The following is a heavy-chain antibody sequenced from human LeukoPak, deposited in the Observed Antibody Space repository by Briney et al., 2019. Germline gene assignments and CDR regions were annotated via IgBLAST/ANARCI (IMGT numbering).Heavy chain of an antibody. CDR2: ISGSGGST. CDR1: GFTFSSYA. D-gene: IGHD4-23*01. Sequence: GGSLRLSCAASGFTFSSYAMSWVRQAPGKGLEWVSAISGSGGSTYYADSVKGRFTISRDNSKNTLYLQMNSLRAEDTAVYYCATFPATVVTPDYFDYWGQGTLVTVSS. CDR3: ATFPATVVTPDYFDY. J-gene: IGHJ4*02. V-gene: IGHV3-23*01.